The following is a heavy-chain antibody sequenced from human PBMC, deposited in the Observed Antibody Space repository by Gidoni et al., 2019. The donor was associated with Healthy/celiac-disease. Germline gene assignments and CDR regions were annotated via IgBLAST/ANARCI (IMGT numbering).Heavy chain of an antibody. Sequence: QVQLVQSGAEVKKPGSSVKVPCKASGGPFSSYAISWVRQAPGQGLEWMGGIIPIFGTANYAQKFQGRVTITADESTSTAYMELSSLRSEDTAVYYCARGKSYSSSSPFDYWGQGTLVTVSS. CDR3: ARGKSYSSSSPFDY. J-gene: IGHJ4*02. CDR2: IIPIFGTA. V-gene: IGHV1-69*01. CDR1: GGPFSSYA. D-gene: IGHD6-6*01.